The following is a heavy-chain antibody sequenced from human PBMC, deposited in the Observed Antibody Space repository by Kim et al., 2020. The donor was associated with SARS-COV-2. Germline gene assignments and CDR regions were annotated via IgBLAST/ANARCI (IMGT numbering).Heavy chain of an antibody. V-gene: IGHV4-4*07. CDR3: ARDWGGNMDV. D-gene: IGHD3-10*01. J-gene: IGHJ6*02. CDR1: GGSISSYH. CDR2: ILISGST. Sequence: SETLSLNCTVSGGSISSYHWSWIRQPAGKGLEWIGRILISGSTNYNPSLKSRVTMSVDTSKKQLSLNLSSVTVADTAVYYCARDWGGNMDVWGQGTTVTV.